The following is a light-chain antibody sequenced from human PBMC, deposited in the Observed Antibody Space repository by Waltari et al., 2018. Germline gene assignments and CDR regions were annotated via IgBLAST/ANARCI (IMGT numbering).Light chain of an antibody. CDR2: QDT. V-gene: IGLV3-1*01. CDR1: KLGNKY. CDR3: QAWDSNTAWV. J-gene: IGLJ3*02. Sequence: SYELTQSPSVSVSPGQKASITCSGDKLGNKYSFWYQVKPGQSPVLVIYQDTKRPSGIPERFSGSISGNTATLTVSGTQAMDEADYCCQAWDSNTAWVFGGGTKLTVL.